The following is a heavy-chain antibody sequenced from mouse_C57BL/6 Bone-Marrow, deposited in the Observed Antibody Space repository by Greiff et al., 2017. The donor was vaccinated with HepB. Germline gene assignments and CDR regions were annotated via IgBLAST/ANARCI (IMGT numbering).Heavy chain of an antibody. CDR2: ISYDGSN. CDR1: GYSITSGYY. J-gene: IGHJ4*01. V-gene: IGHV3-6*01. D-gene: IGHD1-1*01. Sequence: DVQLQESGPGLVKPSQSLSLTCSVTGYSITSGYYWNWIRQFPGNKLEWMGYISYDGSNNYNPSLKNRISITRDTSKNQFFLKLNSVTTEDTATYYCARVHYGSMDYWGQGTSVTVSS. CDR3: ARVHYGSMDY.